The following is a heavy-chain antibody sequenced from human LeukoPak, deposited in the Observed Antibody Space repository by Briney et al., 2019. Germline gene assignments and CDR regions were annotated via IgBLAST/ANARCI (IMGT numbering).Heavy chain of an antibody. Sequence: PSETLSLTCAVSGGSISSSNWWSWVRQPPGKGLEWIGEIYHSGSTNYNPSLKSRVTISVDKSKNQFSLKLSSVTAADTAVCYCARDWDDSSGYLGYNWFDPWGQGTLVTVSS. J-gene: IGHJ5*02. CDR3: ARDWDDSSGYLGYNWFDP. V-gene: IGHV4-4*02. D-gene: IGHD3-22*01. CDR2: IYHSGST. CDR1: GGSISSSNW.